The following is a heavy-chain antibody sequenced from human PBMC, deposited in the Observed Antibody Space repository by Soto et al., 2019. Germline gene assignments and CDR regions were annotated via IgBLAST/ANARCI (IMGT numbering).Heavy chain of an antibody. D-gene: IGHD4-4*01. CDR1: GGSICSGGYY. CDR3: PSGPQYGNFDY. J-gene: IGHJ4*01. CDR2: IYFSGGT. Sequence: QVQLQESGPGLVKPSQTLSLTCTVSGGSICSGGYYWSWIRQPPGKGLEWIGDIYFSGGTYYNPSLKSRVTIAVATSKNQCSLNQSSVTAADPAVYSCPSGPQYGNFDYWCHGTLVTVAS. V-gene: IGHV4-31*03.